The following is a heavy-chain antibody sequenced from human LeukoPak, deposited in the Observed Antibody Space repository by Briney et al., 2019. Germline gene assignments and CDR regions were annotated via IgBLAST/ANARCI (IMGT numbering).Heavy chain of an antibody. CDR1: GGSFSGYY. V-gene: IGHV4-34*01. J-gene: IGHJ6*03. CDR2: INHSGST. CDR3: ARGRYCSSTSCYTRHYYYYYYMDV. D-gene: IGHD2-2*02. Sequence: PSETLSLTCAVYGGSFSGYYWSWIRQPPGKGLEWIGEINHSGSTNYNPSLKSRVTISVDTSKNQFSLKPSSVTPADTAVYYCARGRYCSSTSCYTRHYYYYYYMDVWGKGTTVTVSS.